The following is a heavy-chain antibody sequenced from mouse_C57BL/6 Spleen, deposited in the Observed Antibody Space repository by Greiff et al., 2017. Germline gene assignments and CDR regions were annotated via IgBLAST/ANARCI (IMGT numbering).Heavy chain of an antibody. CDR2: IYPGDGDT. Sequence: QVQLQPSGAELVKPGASVKISCKASGYAFSSYWMNWVKQRPGKGLEWIGQIYPGDGDTNYNGKFKGKATLTADKSSSTVYMELSRLTSEDSAVYFCARSPAYYSFFDYWGQGTTLTVSS. CDR1: GYAFSSYW. CDR3: ARSPAYYSFFDY. D-gene: IGHD2-12*01. V-gene: IGHV1-80*01. J-gene: IGHJ2*01.